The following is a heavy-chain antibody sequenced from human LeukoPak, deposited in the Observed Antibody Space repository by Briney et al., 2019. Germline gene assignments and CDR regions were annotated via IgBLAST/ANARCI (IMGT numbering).Heavy chain of an antibody. CDR2: FDPEDGDT. J-gene: IGHJ4*02. CDR1: GYTLTEFY. Sequence: GASVKVSCKVSGYTLTEFYLNGGRHAPGEGLEWWVGFDPEDGDTIYAQKYQGRVTMTEDTTTDTAYMELSSLRSEDTAVYYCATFSSGGYGDYWGQGTLVTVSS. CDR3: ATFSSGGYGDY. V-gene: IGHV1-24*01. D-gene: IGHD6-19*01.